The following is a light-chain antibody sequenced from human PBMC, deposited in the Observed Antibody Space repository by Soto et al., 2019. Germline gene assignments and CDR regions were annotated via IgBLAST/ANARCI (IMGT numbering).Light chain of an antibody. Sequence: EIVLTQSPATLSLSPGQRATLSCRASQSVSSYLAWYQQKPGHAPRLLIYDASNRATGIPARFSGSGSETDFTLTISSLEPEDLAVYYCQQRSNWPLTCGGGTKVEI. CDR3: QQRSNWPLT. CDR2: DAS. CDR1: QSVSSY. V-gene: IGKV3-11*01. J-gene: IGKJ4*01.